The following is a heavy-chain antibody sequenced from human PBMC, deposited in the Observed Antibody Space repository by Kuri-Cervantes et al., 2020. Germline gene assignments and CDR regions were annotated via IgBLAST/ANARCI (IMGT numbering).Heavy chain of an antibody. D-gene: IGHD3-9*01. CDR1: GYTLTELS. V-gene: IGHV1-24*01. CDR2: FDPEDGET. Sequence: ASVKVSCKVSGYTLTELSMHWVRQAPGKGLEWMGGFDPEDGETIYAQKFQGRVTMTEDTSTDTAYMELSSLRSEDTAVYYCATVKAFYDILTGYYSENYYFDYWGQETLVTVSS. CDR3: ATVKAFYDILTGYYSENYYFDY. J-gene: IGHJ4*02.